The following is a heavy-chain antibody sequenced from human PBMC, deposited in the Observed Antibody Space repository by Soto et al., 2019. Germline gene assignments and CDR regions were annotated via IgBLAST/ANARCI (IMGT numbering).Heavy chain of an antibody. CDR2: ISSSSSYI. V-gene: IGHV3-21*01. CDR3: ARDDIRDIVVVPAAIPFDY. CDR1: GLTFSSYS. D-gene: IGHD2-2*01. Sequence: GGSLRLSCAASGLTFSSYSMNWVRQAPGKGLEWVSSISSSSSYIYYADSVKGRFTISRDNAKNSLYLQMNSLRAEDTAVYYCARDDIRDIVVVPAAIPFDYWGQGTLVTVSS. J-gene: IGHJ4*02.